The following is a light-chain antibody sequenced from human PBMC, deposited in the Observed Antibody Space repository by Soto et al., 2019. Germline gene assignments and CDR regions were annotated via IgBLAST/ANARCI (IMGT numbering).Light chain of an antibody. V-gene: IGKV3-20*01. Sequence: EIVLTQSPGTLYLSPGERATLSCRASQSVSSSYLAWYQHKPGQAPRLLIYGASSRATGIPDRFSGSGSGTDFTLTISRLEPEDFAVYYCQQYGSSLYTFGQGTKLETK. CDR1: QSVSSSY. J-gene: IGKJ2*01. CDR3: QQYGSSLYT. CDR2: GAS.